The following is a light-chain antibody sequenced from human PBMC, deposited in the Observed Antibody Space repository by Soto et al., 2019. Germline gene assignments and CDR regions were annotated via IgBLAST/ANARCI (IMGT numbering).Light chain of an antibody. CDR1: QSVTTQ. J-gene: IGKJ1*01. CDR3: QQYGGSTRT. CDR2: GAS. V-gene: IGKV3-20*01. Sequence: IVLTQSPGTLSLSPGERVTLSCRASQSVTTQLAWYQQKPGQAPRLIIHGASSRATGVPDRITGSGSGTDFTLSISRLEPEDFAVYYCQQYGGSTRTFGQGNKVEIK.